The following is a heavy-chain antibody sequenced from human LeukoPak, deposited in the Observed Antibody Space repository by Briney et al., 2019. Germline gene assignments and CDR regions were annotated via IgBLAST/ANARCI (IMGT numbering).Heavy chain of an antibody. Sequence: PSQTLSLTCTVSGGSISSGSYHWSWIRQPAGKGLEWIGRIYTSGSTDYNPSLKSRVTISVDTSKNQFSLRLTSVTAADTAVYYCASGRGYMDVWGKGTTATVSS. CDR1: GGSISSGSYH. J-gene: IGHJ6*03. CDR3: ASGRGYMDV. CDR2: IYTSGST. V-gene: IGHV4-61*02.